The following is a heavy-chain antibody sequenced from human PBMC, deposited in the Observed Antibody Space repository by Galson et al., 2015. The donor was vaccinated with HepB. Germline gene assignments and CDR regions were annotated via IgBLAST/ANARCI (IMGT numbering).Heavy chain of an antibody. CDR3: GRDINPRQQWQVALRY. CDR1: GFSLSAYS. J-gene: IGHJ4*02. CDR2: ISSQSWTI. V-gene: IGHV3-48*01. Sequence: SLRLSCAVSGFSLSAYSMNWVRQAPGKGLEWVSYISSQSWTIYHADSVKGRFTISRDNSKNTLYLQMNSLRAEDTAVYYCGRDINPRQQWQVALRYWGQGTQVTVSS. D-gene: IGHD6-19*01.